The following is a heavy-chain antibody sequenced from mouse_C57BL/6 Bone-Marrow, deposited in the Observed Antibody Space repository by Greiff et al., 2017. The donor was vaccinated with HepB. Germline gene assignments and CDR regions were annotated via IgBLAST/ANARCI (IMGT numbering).Heavy chain of an antibody. J-gene: IGHJ2*01. CDR1: GYTFTSYG. V-gene: IGHV1-81*01. CDR2: IYPRSGNT. CDR3: AREMDYYGSSYGYFDY. Sequence: VQLQQSGAELARPGASVKLSCKASGYTFTSYGISWVKQRTGQGLEWIGEIYPRSGNTYYNEKFKGKATLTADKSSSTAYMELRSLTSEDSAVYFCAREMDYYGSSYGYFDYWGQGTTLTVSS. D-gene: IGHD1-1*01.